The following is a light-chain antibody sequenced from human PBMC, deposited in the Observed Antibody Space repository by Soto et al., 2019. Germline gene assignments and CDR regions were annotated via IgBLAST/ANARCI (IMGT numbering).Light chain of an antibody. CDR2: DAS. J-gene: IGKJ1*01. CDR1: QSIGLS. Sequence: IVLTHSPATLSFSPWQRSTLSSSSSQSIGLSLAWYQHKPGQAPRLLIYDASTRASGIPARFSGSGSGTDFTLTISSLEPEDFAVYYCQQRTNWPPWTFGQGTKVDIK. V-gene: IGKV3-11*01. CDR3: QQRTNWPPWT.